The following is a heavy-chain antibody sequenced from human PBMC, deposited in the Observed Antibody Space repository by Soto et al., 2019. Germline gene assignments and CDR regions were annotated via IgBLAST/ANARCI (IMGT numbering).Heavy chain of an antibody. V-gene: IGHV1-2*04. Sequence: ASVKVSCKASGYTFTGYYMHWVRQAPGQGLEWMGWINPNSGGTNYAQKFQGWVTMTRGTSISTAYMELSRLRSDDTAVYYCARSGDILTGTPGYYGMDVWGQGTTVTVSS. CDR1: GYTFTGYY. CDR3: ARSGDILTGTPGYYGMDV. J-gene: IGHJ6*02. CDR2: INPNSGGT. D-gene: IGHD3-9*01.